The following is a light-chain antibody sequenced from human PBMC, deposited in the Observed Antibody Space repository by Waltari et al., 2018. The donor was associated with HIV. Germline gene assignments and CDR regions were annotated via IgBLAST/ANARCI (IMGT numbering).Light chain of an antibody. CDR2: EVN. CDR1: SSNNGGFTY. Sequence: QSALTQPASVSGSPGQSTTISCVASSSNNGGFTYVSWYQQHPGKAPKVIIYEVNNRPSGVSLRFSGSKSGNTASLTISGLQIEDEADYYCSSNTDSSTALFGGGTKLSVL. CDR3: SSNTDSSTAL. J-gene: IGLJ2*01. V-gene: IGLV2-14*01.